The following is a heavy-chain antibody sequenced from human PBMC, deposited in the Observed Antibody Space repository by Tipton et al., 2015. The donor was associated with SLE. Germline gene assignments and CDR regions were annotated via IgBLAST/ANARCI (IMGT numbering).Heavy chain of an antibody. D-gene: IGHD6-6*01. V-gene: IGHV3-11*01. J-gene: IGHJ4*02. CDR2: ISSSGSTI. CDR1: GFTFSDYY. Sequence: QVQLVQSGGGLVKPGGSLRLSCAASGFTFSDYYMSWIRQAPGKGLEWVSYISSSGSTIYYADPVKGRFTISRDNAKNSLYLQMNSLRAEDTAVYYCARDPPYSSSSWGYFDYWGQGTLVTVSS. CDR3: ARDPPYSSSSWGYFDY.